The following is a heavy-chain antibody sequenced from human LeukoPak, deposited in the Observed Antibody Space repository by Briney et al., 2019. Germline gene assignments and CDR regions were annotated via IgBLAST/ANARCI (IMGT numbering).Heavy chain of an antibody. CDR1: GFTFSSYA. D-gene: IGHD3-10*01. J-gene: IGHJ4*02. Sequence: GGSLRLPCAASGFTFSSYAMHGFRRTPGKGREGVAVILNDGSTKYYADSVRGRFTMSRDNSTNTLYLQIKSLRLDATAVYYCARAMVRGVPPDYWGQGTLVIVSS. V-gene: IGHV3-30-3*01. CDR3: ARAMVRGVPPDY. CDR2: ILNDGSTK.